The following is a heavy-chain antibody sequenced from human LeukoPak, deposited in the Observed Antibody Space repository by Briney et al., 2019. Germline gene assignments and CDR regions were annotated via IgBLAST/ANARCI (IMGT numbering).Heavy chain of an antibody. CDR1: GFTFSDYY. Sequence: PGGSLRLSCAASGFTFSDYYMNWIRQAPGKGLECVSYISGSGTTIYYADSLKGRSTISRDNAKNSLYLQMNSLRVEDTAVYYCALGRYYFYYMDVWGKGTTVTVSS. CDR2: ISGSGTTI. V-gene: IGHV3-11*01. CDR3: ALGRYYFYYMDV. J-gene: IGHJ6*03.